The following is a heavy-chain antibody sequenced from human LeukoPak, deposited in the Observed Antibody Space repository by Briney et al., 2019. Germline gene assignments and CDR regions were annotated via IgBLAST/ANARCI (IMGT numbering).Heavy chain of an antibody. CDR1: GVSFSGYY. D-gene: IGHD3-10*01. J-gene: IGHJ6*02. V-gene: IGHV4-34*01. Sequence: PSETLSLTCAVYGVSFSGYYWSWIRQPPGKGLEWIGEINHSGSTNYNPSLKSRVTISVDTSKNQVSLKLSSLTAADTAVYYCARSPRSEYFYGSGSLLYGMDVWGQGTTVTVSS. CDR2: INHSGST. CDR3: ARSPRSEYFYGSGSLLYGMDV.